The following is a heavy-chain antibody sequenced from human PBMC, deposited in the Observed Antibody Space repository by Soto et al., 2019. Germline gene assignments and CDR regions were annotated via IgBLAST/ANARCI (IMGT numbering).Heavy chain of an antibody. CDR3: ARAWLGNYQDS. CDR2: IYHSGST. D-gene: IGHD3-22*01. V-gene: IGHV4-4*02. J-gene: IGHJ5*01. Sequence: QVQLQESGPRLVKPSGTLSLTCGVSGSSIRSSDWWSWVRQTPGKGLEWVGEIYHSGSTNYNPSLKSLVTISVDKAKNQFSLNLTSVTAADTAVYYCARAWLGNYQDSWGHGTLVTVSS. CDR1: GSSIRSSDW.